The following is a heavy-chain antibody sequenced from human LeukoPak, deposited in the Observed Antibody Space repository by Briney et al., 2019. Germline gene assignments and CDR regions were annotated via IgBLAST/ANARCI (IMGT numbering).Heavy chain of an antibody. CDR1: GFPFSSYS. J-gene: IGHJ4*02. Sequence: GGSLRLSCVASGFPFSSYSMNWVRQAPGKGLDWVSTISGSGGATYYADSVKGRFTISRDNSKNTLYLQMNSLRAEDTAVYYCAKDSGIVVGVPDYWGQGTLVTVSS. CDR3: AKDSGIVVGVPDY. V-gene: IGHV3-23*01. CDR2: ISGSGGAT. D-gene: IGHD1-26*01.